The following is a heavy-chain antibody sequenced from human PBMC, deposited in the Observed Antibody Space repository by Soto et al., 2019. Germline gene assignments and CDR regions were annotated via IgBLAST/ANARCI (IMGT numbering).Heavy chain of an antibody. CDR1: GYTFTSYY. CDR3: ARAFSTSPLGYYYGMDV. CDR2: INTSGGST. D-gene: IGHD2-2*01. J-gene: IGHJ6*02. V-gene: IGHV1-46*01. Sequence: QVQLVQSGAEVKKPGASVKVSCKASGYTFTSYYMHWVRQAPGQGLEWMGIINTSGGSTSYAQKFQGRVTMTRDTSTSTVYMELSSLRSEDTAVYYCARAFSTSPLGYYYGMDVWGQGTTFTVSS.